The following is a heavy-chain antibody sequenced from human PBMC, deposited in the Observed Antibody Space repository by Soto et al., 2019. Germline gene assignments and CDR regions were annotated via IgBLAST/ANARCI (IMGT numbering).Heavy chain of an antibody. V-gene: IGHV4-34*01. CDR3: ARGVQRYYYYYMDV. J-gene: IGHJ6*03. CDR1: GGSFRGYY. CDR2: INHSGST. Sequence: QVQLQQWGAGLLKPSETLSLTFAVYGGSFRGYYWSWIRQPPGKGLEWLGEINHSGSTNYNPSLKSRVTISVDTSKNQFSLKLSSVTAADTAVYYCARGVQRYYYYYMDVWGKGTTVTVSS.